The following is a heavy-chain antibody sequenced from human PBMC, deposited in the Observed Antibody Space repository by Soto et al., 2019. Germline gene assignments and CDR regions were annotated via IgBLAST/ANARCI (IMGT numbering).Heavy chain of an antibody. CDR1: GLTFTSYS. J-gene: IGHJ4*02. V-gene: IGHV3-48*02. CDR3: ARDRGYTYGFDY. CDR2: ISSSSSTI. Sequence: EVQLVESGGGLVQPGGSLRLSCAASGLTFTSYSMNWVRQAPGKGLEWVSFISSSSSTIYYTDSVKGRFTISRDNAKNSLYLQMNSLQDEDTAVCYGARDRGYTYGFDYWGQGTLVTVSS. D-gene: IGHD5-18*01.